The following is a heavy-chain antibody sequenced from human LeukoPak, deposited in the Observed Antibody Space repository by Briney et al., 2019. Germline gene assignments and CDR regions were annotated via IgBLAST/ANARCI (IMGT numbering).Heavy chain of an antibody. CDR2: ISSSSNYI. D-gene: IGHD3/OR15-3a*01. CDR3: ARDPHVDLARAFDI. J-gene: IGHJ3*02. Sequence: GGSLRLSCAASGFIFSSYSMNWVRQAPGKGLEWVSSISSSSNYIYYADSVKGRFTISRDNAKNSLYLQMNSLRAEDTAVYYCARDPHVDLARAFDIWGQGTMVTVSS. CDR1: GFIFSSYS. V-gene: IGHV3-21*01.